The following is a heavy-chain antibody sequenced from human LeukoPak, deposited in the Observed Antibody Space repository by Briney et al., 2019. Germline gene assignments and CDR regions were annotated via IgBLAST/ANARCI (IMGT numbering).Heavy chain of an antibody. Sequence: SQTPSLTCTVSGGSISDYYWTWIRQSPGKGLGWIVHIYDSVITKYNPSLKSRVSISVDTSQNQFSLKLSSVPAAGTAVYYCARRGSYSGSYHFDYWGQGTLVTVSS. D-gene: IGHD1-26*01. V-gene: IGHV4-59*01. CDR1: GGSISDYY. J-gene: IGHJ4*02. CDR3: ARRGSYSGSYHFDY. CDR2: IYDSVIT.